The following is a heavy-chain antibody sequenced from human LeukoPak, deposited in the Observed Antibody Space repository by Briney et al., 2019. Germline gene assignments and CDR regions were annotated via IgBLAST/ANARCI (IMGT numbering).Heavy chain of an antibody. Sequence: SETLSLTCTVSGGSISSYYWSWLRQPPGKGLEWIGYIYTSGSTNYNPSLKSRVTISVDTSKNQFSLKLSSVTAADTAVYYCARTLRYCTSTSCRNWFDPGGQGTLVTVSS. CDR1: GGSISSYY. J-gene: IGHJ5*02. V-gene: IGHV4-4*09. CDR2: IYTSGST. D-gene: IGHD2-2*01. CDR3: ARTLRYCTSTSCRNWFDP.